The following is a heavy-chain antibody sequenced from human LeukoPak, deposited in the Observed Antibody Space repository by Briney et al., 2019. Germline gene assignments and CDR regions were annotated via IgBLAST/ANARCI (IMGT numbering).Heavy chain of an antibody. J-gene: IGHJ4*02. Sequence: SVNVSCKASGGTFSSYAIGWVRQAPGQGLEWMGRIIPIFGIANYAQKFQGRVTITADKSTSTAYMELSSLRSEDTAVYYCASGWDSGSYYEGFDYWGQGTLVTVSS. CDR1: GGTFSSYA. CDR2: IIPIFGIA. D-gene: IGHD1-26*01. V-gene: IGHV1-69*04. CDR3: ASGWDSGSYYEGFDY.